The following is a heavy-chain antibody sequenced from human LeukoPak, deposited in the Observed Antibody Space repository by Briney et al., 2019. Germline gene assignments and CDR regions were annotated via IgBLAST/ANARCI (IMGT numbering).Heavy chain of an antibody. V-gene: IGHV4-34*01. CDR1: GGSFSGYY. J-gene: IGHJ4*02. CDR2: INHSGST. CDR3: ASHGVSSGYYYGSDY. Sequence: ETLSLTCAVYGGSFSGYYWSWVRQPPGKGLEWIGEINHSGSTNYNPSLRSRVTISVDTSKNQFSLKLSSVTAADTAVCYCASHGVSSGYYYGSDYWGQGTLVTVSS. D-gene: IGHD3-22*01.